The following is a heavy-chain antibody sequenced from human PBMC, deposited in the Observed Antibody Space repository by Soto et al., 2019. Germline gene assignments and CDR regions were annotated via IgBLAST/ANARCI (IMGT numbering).Heavy chain of an antibody. CDR3: AAAVVVAATRSYYYYGMDV. J-gene: IGHJ6*02. V-gene: IGHV1-58*01. Sequence: SVKVSCKASGFTFTSSAVQWVRQARGQRLEWIGWIVVGSGNTNYAQKFQERVTITRDMSTSTAYMELSSLRSEDTAVYYCAAAVVVAATRSYYYYGMDVWGQGTTVTVSS. CDR1: GFTFTSSA. CDR2: IVVGSGNT. D-gene: IGHD2-15*01.